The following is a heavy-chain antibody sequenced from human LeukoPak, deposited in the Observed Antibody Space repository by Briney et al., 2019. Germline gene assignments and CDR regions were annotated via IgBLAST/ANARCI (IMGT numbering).Heavy chain of an antibody. J-gene: IGHJ4*02. CDR1: GFSFSSYA. CDR3: AKDRVYSSGWSEFDY. CDR2: ISGRGGST. D-gene: IGHD6-19*01. Sequence: GGSLRLSCAASGFSFSSYAMSWVRQAPRKGLQWVSAISGRGGSTYYADSVKGRFTISRDKSKNTLYLQMNSLRAEDTALYYCAKDRVYSSGWSEFDYWGQGALVTVAS. V-gene: IGHV3-23*01.